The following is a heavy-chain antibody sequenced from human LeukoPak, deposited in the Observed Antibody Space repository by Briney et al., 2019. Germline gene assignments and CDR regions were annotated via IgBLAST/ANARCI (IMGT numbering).Heavy chain of an antibody. J-gene: IGHJ4*02. CDR2: VIPAGGGT. D-gene: IGHD5-24*01. Sequence: GASVKVSCKASGYTFTGYYIHWVRQAPGQGLEWMGWVIPAGGGTNYAQKFQGRVTMTRDTSISTAYMELSRLRSDDTAVYYCARDNAYKDYWGQGTLVTVSS. V-gene: IGHV1-2*02. CDR3: ARDNAYKDY. CDR1: GYTFTGYY.